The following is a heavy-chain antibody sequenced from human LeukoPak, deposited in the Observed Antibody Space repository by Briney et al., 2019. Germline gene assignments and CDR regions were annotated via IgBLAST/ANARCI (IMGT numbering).Heavy chain of an antibody. CDR3: ARLREPSYGSGIYYTGDDAFDM. CDR2: IYPADSDT. J-gene: IGHJ3*02. D-gene: IGHD3-10*01. CDR1: GYSFTSNW. V-gene: IGHV5-51*01. Sequence: GESLKISCQGSGYSFTSNWIGWVRQMPGKGLEWLGIIYPADSDTKYSPSFQGQVTISADKSISTAYLQWSSLRASDTAIYYCARLREPSYGSGIYYTGDDAFDMWGQGTMVTVSS.